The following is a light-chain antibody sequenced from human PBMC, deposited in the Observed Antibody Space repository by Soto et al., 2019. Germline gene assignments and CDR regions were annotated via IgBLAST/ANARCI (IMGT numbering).Light chain of an antibody. J-gene: IGLJ2*01. CDR3: SSHAAGSTLI. V-gene: IGLV2-14*03. Sequence: QSALTQPASVSGSPGQSTTISCTGTSSDVGGYNEVSWYQQRPGKAPKLMIYDVSNRPSGVSNRFSGSKSSNTASLTISGLQAEDEAYYYCSSHAAGSTLIFGGGTKLTVL. CDR1: SSDVGGYNE. CDR2: DVS.